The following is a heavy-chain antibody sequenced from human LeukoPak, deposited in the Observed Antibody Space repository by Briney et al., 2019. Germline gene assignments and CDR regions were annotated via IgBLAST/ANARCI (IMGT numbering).Heavy chain of an antibody. CDR1: GFTFSSYW. Sequence: GGSLRLSCAASGFTFSSYWMSWVRQAPGKGLEWVANIKQDGSEKYYVDSVKGRFTISRDNSKNSLYLQMNSLRAEDTALYYCAKGKDDRDPTSAYYYYYMDVWGKGTTVTVSS. D-gene: IGHD3-10*01. CDR3: AKGKDDRDPTSAYYYYYMDV. V-gene: IGHV3-7*03. CDR2: IKQDGSEK. J-gene: IGHJ6*03.